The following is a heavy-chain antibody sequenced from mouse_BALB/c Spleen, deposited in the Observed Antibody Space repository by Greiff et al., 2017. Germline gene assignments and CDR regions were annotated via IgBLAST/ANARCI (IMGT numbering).Heavy chain of an antibody. V-gene: IGHV5-17*02. Sequence: EVKLEESGGGLVQPGGSLKLSCAASGFTFSSFGMHWVRQAPEKGLEWVAYISSGSSTIYYADTVKGRFTISRDNPKNTLFLQMTSLRSEDTAMYYCARSTMITTGYFDYWGQGTTLTVSS. D-gene: IGHD2-4*01. CDR3: ARSTMITTGYFDY. CDR1: GFTFSSFG. J-gene: IGHJ2*01. CDR2: ISSGSSTI.